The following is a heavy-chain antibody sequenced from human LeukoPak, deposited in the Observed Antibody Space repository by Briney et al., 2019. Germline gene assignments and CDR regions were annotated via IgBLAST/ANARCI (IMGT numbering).Heavy chain of an antibody. J-gene: IGHJ4*02. D-gene: IGHD6-6*01. CDR2: IIPIFGTA. Sequence: SLKVSCKASGGTFSSYAISWVRQAPGQGLEWMGGIIPIFGTANYAQKFQGRVTITADESTSTAYMELSSLRSEDTAVYYCAREFVVAARSFDYWGQGTLVTVSS. CDR1: GGTFSSYA. CDR3: AREFVVAARSFDY. V-gene: IGHV1-69*13.